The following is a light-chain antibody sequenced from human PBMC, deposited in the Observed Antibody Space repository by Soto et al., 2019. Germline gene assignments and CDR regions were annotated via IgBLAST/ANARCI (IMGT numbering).Light chain of an antibody. CDR3: QQYNNWPPFP. J-gene: IGKJ2*01. CDR1: QSVSSSY. CDR2: GAS. V-gene: IGKV3-15*01. Sequence: VWMHTPDTLSLSPGERATLSCRASQSVSSSYLAWYQQKPGQAPRLLIYGASTRATGIPARFSGSGSGTEFTLTISSLQSEDFALYYCQQYNNWPPFPFAQGTKV.